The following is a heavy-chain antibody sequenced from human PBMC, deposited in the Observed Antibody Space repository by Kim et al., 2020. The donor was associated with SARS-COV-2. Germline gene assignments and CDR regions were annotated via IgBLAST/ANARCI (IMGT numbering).Heavy chain of an antibody. CDR2: I. J-gene: IGHJ6*02. CDR3: ARARDYGMDV. V-gene: IGHV3-74*03. Sequence: ITYADSVEGLFTIPRNNARAALYLQMNSLRAEDTAVYYCARARDYGMDVWGQGTTVTVSS.